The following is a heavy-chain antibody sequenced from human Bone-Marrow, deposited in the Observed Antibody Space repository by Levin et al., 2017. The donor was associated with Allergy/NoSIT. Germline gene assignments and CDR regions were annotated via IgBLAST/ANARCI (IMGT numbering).Heavy chain of an antibody. CDR3: AREWCDYWSGYYYYGLDA. J-gene: IGHJ6*02. D-gene: IGHD3-3*01. CDR1: GSTINDDYY. Sequence: SETLSLTCAVSGSTINDDYYWGWMRQSPGRGLEWIGSTSESGSTHYSPSLKSRVTISVDKSKNHLSLTLTSVTAADTAIYYCAREWCDYWSGYYYYGLDAWGQGTPVLVSS. V-gene: IGHV4-38-2*01. CDR2: TSESGST.